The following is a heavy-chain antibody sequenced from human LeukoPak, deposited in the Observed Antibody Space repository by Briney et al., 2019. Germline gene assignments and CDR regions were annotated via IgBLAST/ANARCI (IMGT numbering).Heavy chain of an antibody. J-gene: IGHJ5*02. CDR2: IIPILGIA. Sequence: SVKVSCKASGGTFSSYAISWVRQAPGQGLEWMGRIIPILGIANYAQKFQGRVTITADKSTSTAYMELSSLRSEDTAVYYCARSARGYSYGPNWFDPWGQGTLVTVSS. D-gene: IGHD5-18*01. CDR3: ARSARGYSYGPNWFDP. CDR1: GGTFSSYA. V-gene: IGHV1-69*04.